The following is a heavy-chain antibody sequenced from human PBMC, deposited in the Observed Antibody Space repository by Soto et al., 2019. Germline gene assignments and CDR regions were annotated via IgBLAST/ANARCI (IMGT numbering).Heavy chain of an antibody. CDR2: IYTGATT. D-gene: IGHD2-2*01. Sequence: GGSLRLSCAASGFTVSTNYMSWFRQAPGKGLEWVSVIYTGATTYYADSVKGRFIISRDNSKNTVYLQMNSLRAEDTAVYCCARESSSFYYFHNWGQGTLVTVSS. CDR3: ARESSSFYYFHN. J-gene: IGHJ4*02. V-gene: IGHV3-53*01. CDR1: GFTVSTNY.